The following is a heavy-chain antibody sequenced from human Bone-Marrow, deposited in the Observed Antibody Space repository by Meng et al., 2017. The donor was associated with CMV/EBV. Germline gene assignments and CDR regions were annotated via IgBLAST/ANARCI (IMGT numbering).Heavy chain of an antibody. Sequence: GSLRLSCTVSGGSISSYYWSWIRQPPGKGLEWIGYIYYSGSTNYNPSLKSRVTISVDTSKNQFSLKLSSVTAADTAVYYCARLEYSSSEAFSWGQGTLVTVSS. J-gene: IGHJ4*02. CDR2: IYYSGST. CDR1: GGSISSYY. CDR3: ARLEYSSSEAFS. V-gene: IGHV4-59*01. D-gene: IGHD6-6*01.